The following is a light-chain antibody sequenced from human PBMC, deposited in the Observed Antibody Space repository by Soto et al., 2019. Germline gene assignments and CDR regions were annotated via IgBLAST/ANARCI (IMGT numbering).Light chain of an antibody. CDR1: QDINRW. CDR2: EAS. CDR3: HQYQTSSWT. J-gene: IGKJ1*01. Sequence: DIQMTQSPSTLSASVKDRVTITCRASQDINRWLAWYQQKPGKAPKLLIYEASILENGVPSRFSGRGSGTEFSLTISSLQSDDFPTYYCHQYQTSSWTFGQGTKVEV. V-gene: IGKV1-5*03.